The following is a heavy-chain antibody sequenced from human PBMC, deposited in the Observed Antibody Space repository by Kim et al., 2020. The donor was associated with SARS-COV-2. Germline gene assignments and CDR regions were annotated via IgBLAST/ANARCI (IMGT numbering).Heavy chain of an antibody. Sequence: SETLSLTCTVSDDSSRTYYWTWIRQSPGKGLEWIADVYYSGIPKYNPSLRSRVTMSADTSKNQFFRSLRSMTAADTAVYYCATVRDRGRLDYWGQGIQVTVP. J-gene: IGHJ4*02. V-gene: IGHV4-59*01. CDR1: DDSSRTYY. CDR3: ATVRDRGRLDY. CDR2: VYYSGIP. D-gene: IGHD2-15*01.